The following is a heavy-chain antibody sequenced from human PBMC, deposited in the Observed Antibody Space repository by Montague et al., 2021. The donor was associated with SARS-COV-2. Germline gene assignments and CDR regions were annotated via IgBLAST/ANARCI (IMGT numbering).Heavy chain of an antibody. V-gene: IGHV3-23*01. CDR3: AKDPPKGHYAILTGYYYYGIDF. D-gene: IGHD3-9*01. J-gene: IGHJ6*02. CDR1: GFTFSSYA. Sequence: SLRLSCAASGFTFSSYAMSWVRQAPGKGLEWVSAISGSGGSTYCADSVKGRFTISRDNSKNTLYLQMNSLRAEDTAVYYCAKDPPKGHYAILTGYYYYGIDFWGQGTMVTVSS. CDR2: ISGSGGST.